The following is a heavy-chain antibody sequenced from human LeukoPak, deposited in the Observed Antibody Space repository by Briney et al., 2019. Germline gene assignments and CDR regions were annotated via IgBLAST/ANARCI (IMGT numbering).Heavy chain of an antibody. V-gene: IGHV1-69*06. CDR3: AREKPHPTPLKPVIAVAGNQSPDAFDI. Sequence: ASVKVSCKASGGTFSSYDISWVRQAPGQGLEWMGGIIPIFGTANYAQKFQGRVTITADKSTSTAYMELSSLRSEDTAVYYCAREKPHPTPLKPVIAVAGNQSPDAFDIWGQGTMVIVSS. CDR2: IIPIFGTA. CDR1: GGTFSSYD. D-gene: IGHD6-19*01. J-gene: IGHJ3*02.